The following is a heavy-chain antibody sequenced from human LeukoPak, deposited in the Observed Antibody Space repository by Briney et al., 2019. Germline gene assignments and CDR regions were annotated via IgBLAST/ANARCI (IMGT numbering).Heavy chain of an antibody. D-gene: IGHD3-10*01. CDR2: IKQDGGEK. V-gene: IGHV3-7*01. J-gene: IGHJ6*02. CDR1: GFPYSRYW. Sequence: QPGGSLRLLCAASGFPYSRYWKTWAPQATGKGLEGVANIKQDGGEKYYVDSVKGRFTISRDNAKNSVYLKMNSLRAEDTAVYYCAREDYYGSGNYVAWGGGFDVWGQGTTVTVSS. CDR3: AREDYYGSGNYVAWGGGFDV.